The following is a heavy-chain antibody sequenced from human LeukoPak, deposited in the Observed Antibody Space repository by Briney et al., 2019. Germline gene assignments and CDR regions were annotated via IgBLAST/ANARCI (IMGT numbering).Heavy chain of an antibody. J-gene: IGHJ6*03. CDR2: INPNSGGT. CDR1: GYTFAGYY. V-gene: IGHV1-2*06. Sequence: GASAKVSCKASGYTFAGYYMHWVRQAPGQGLEWMGRINPNSGGTNYAQKFQGRVTMTRDTSISTAYMELSRLRSDDTAVYYCARSGWFGELSDYYYYMDVWGKGTTVTVSS. CDR3: ARSGWFGELSDYYYYMDV. D-gene: IGHD3-10*01.